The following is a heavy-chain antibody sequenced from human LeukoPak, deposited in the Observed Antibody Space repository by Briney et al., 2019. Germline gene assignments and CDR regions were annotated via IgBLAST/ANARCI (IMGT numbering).Heavy chain of an antibody. CDR1: GFSISNDW. V-gene: IGHV3-15*01. D-gene: IGHD3-10*01. CDR2: VKSRSAGETT. Sequence: PGGSLRLSCAASGFSISNDWMGWVRQAPGKGLEWVARVKSRSAGETTDYAAPVKGRFTISRYDSKNTLYLQMNSLKTEDTAVYYCTLIQGWGSGSYYRDFWGQGTLVTVSS. CDR3: TLIQGWGSGSYYRDF. J-gene: IGHJ4*02.